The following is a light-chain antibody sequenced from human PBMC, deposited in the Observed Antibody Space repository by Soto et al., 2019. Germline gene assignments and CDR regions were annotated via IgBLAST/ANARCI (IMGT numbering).Light chain of an antibody. J-gene: IGKJ1*01. Sequence: DIQMTQSPSTLSASVGDRVTITCRASKSISSRLAWYQQKPGKAPNLLIYAASTLQSGVPSRFSGGGSGTDFTLTISSLQPEDFAVYYCHQRQSWTRTFGQGTKVDIK. CDR2: AAS. CDR3: HQRQSWTRT. V-gene: IGKV1-5*01. CDR1: KSISSR.